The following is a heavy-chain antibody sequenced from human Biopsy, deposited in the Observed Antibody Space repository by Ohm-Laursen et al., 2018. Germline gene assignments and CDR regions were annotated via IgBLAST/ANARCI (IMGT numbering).Heavy chain of an antibody. V-gene: IGHV3-9*01. CDR2: ISWDSGRI. J-gene: IGHJ3*02. CDR3: ARPTNARAGGAPFDI. CDR1: GFIFDDYA. Sequence: SLRPSCSASGFIFDDYAMHWVRQAPGKGLEWVSGISWDSGRIDYADSVKGRFTISRDNSKNTLYLQMNSLRAEDTAMYYCARPTNARAGGAPFDIWGQGTMVTVSS. D-gene: IGHD1-1*01.